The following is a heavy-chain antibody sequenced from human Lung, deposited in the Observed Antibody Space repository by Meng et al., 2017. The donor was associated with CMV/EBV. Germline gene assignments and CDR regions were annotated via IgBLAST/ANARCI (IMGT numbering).Heavy chain of an antibody. J-gene: IGHJ4*02. V-gene: IGHV1-46*01. D-gene: IGHD6-13*01. CDR1: GYTFTSYH. Sequence: ASVXVSCKASGYTFTSYHMHWVRQAPGQGLECMGRINPSGGRTSYTHNFPGRVTMTRDTYTSTVYMELSSLRCEDTAVYFCARGRGTSGNWYIDYWGQGTLVTVSS. CDR3: ARGRGTSGNWYIDY. CDR2: INPSGGRT.